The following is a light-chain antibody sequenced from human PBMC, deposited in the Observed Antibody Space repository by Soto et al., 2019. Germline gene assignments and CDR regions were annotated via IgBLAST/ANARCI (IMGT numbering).Light chain of an antibody. J-gene: IGLJ2*01. CDR1: SSDIGGYNY. V-gene: IGLV2-14*01. Sequence: QSALTQPASVSGSPGQSITISCTGTSSDIGGYNYVSWYQQHPGKAPQLMIYEVGNRPSGVSNRFSGSKSGNTASLTISGLQPADEADYYCSSFASGYTVVFGVGTKLTVL. CDR2: EVG. CDR3: SSFASGYTVV.